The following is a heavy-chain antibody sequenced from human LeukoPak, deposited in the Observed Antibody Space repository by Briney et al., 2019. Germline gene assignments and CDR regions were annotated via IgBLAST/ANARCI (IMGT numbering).Heavy chain of an antibody. CDR2: INSAGNTT. CDR1: GLTFTRYW. D-gene: IGHD3-16*01. Sequence: GGSLRLSCAASGLTFTRYWMHWVRRAPGKGLVWVSRINSAGNTTDYAESVKGRFSISRDNSKNMLSLQMNNLRVEDTAVYYCARGMWGSSAFDYWGQGTLVTVSS. V-gene: IGHV3-74*01. J-gene: IGHJ4*02. CDR3: ARGMWGSSAFDY.